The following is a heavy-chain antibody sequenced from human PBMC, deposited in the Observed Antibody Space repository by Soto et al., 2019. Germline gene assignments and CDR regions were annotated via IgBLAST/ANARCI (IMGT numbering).Heavy chain of an antibody. J-gene: IGHJ4*02. D-gene: IGHD6-13*01. CDR3: ARHWYSRKIDY. CDR2: IYYGGIT. Sequence: QLQLKESGPGLVKPSETLSLTCTVSGGSISSSSYYWGWIRQPTGKGLEWIGSIYYGGITYFNPSLKSRGTIFVDTSKNQFSLKLSSVTAADTAVYYCARHWYSRKIDYWGQGTLVTVSS. CDR1: GGSISSSSYY. V-gene: IGHV4-39*01.